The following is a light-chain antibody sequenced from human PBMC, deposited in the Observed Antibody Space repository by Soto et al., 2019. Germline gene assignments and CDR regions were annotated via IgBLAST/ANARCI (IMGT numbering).Light chain of an antibody. Sequence: DIQMTQSPSTLSASVGDRVTITCRASQSISSWLAWYQQKPGEAPKLLIYDASSLESGVPSRFSGSGSGTEFTLTISSLQPDDFATYYCQQYNSYSPWTFGQGTKVDNK. J-gene: IGKJ1*01. CDR3: QQYNSYSPWT. CDR1: QSISSW. CDR2: DAS. V-gene: IGKV1-5*01.